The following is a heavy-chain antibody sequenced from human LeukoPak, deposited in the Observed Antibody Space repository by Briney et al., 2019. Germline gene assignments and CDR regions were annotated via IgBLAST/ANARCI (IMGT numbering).Heavy chain of an antibody. V-gene: IGHV4-31*03. Sequence: SETLSLTCTVSGGSISSGGYYCSWIRQHPWKGLEWIGYIYYSGSTYYNPSLKSRVTISVDTSKNLFSLKLSSVTAADTAVYYCARAPSTTGFDNWGQGTLVTVSS. CDR1: GGSISSGGYY. J-gene: IGHJ4*02. CDR3: ARAPSTTGFDN. CDR2: IYYSGST. D-gene: IGHD1-1*01.